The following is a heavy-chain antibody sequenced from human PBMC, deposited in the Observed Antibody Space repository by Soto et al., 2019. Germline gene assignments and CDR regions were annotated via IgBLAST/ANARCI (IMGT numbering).Heavy chain of an antibody. J-gene: IGHJ2*01. V-gene: IGHV1-69*12. D-gene: IGHD4-17*01. CDR2: IIPIFGTA. CDR1: GGTFSSYA. CDR3: AVRNDYGGMSHWYFDL. Sequence: QVQLVQSGAEVKKPGSSVKVSCKASGGTFSSYAISWVRQAPGQGLEWMGGIIPIFGTANYAQKFQGRVTMTADDSTSTAYMERRSVRSEDTAVYYCAVRNDYGGMSHWYFDLWGRGTLVTVSS.